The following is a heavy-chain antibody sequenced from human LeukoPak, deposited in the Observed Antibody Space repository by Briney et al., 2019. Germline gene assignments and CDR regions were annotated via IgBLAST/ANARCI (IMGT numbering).Heavy chain of an antibody. J-gene: IGHJ5*02. D-gene: IGHD2-15*01. CDR2: IYYSGST. Sequence: SETLSLTCTVSGGSISSYYWSWIRQPPGKGLEWSGYIYYSGSTNYNPSLKSRVSISVDTSKNQFSLKLSSVTAADTAVYYCARGPCSGGSCYSGWFDPWGQGTLVTVSS. V-gene: IGHV4-59*01. CDR3: ARGPCSGGSCYSGWFDP. CDR1: GGSISSYY.